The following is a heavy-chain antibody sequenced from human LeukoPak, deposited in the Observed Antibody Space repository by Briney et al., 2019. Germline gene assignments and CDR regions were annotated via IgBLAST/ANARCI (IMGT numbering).Heavy chain of an antibody. V-gene: IGHV4-59*01. Sequence: SETLSLTCTVSGGSISSYYWSWIRQPPGKGLEWIGYIYYSGSTNYNPSLKSRVTISVDTSKNQFSLKLSSVTAADTAVYYCASERGYSYATLGYWGQGTLVTVSS. CDR3: ASERGYSYATLGY. D-gene: IGHD5-18*01. J-gene: IGHJ4*02. CDR1: GGSISSYY. CDR2: IYYSGST.